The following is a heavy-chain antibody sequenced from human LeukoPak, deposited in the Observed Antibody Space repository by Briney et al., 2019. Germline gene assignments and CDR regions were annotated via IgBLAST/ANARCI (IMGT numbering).Heavy chain of an antibody. J-gene: IGHJ4*02. Sequence: SETLSLTCTVSYLSINHYSWGWVRQSTGKGLEWIGRIYARGSTNYNTSLQSRVTISLDESTNQFSLKLTSVTAADTAVYYCARLDSTGYHYLDSWGQGTLVTVSS. V-gene: IGHV4-4*07. D-gene: IGHD6-19*01. CDR2: IYARGST. CDR1: YLSINHYS. CDR3: ARLDSTGYHYLDS.